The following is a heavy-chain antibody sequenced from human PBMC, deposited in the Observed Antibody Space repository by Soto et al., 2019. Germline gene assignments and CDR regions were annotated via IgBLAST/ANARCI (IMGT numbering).Heavy chain of an antibody. CDR2: INHSGST. V-gene: IGHV4-34*01. J-gene: IGHJ4*02. D-gene: IGHD2-8*02. Sequence: QVQLQQWGAGLLKPSETLSLTCAVYGGSFSGYYWTWIRQPPGTGLEWIGEINHSGSTNYNPSLKSRGTISVDTSKNQFSLKLTSGTAADTAVYYCARDKITGLFDYWGQGTLVTVSS. CDR1: GGSFSGYY. CDR3: ARDKITGLFDY.